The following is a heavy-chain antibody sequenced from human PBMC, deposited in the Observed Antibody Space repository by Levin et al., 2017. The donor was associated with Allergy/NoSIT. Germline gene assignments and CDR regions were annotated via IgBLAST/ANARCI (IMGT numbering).Heavy chain of an antibody. Sequence: GESLKISCAASGFTFSSYGMHWVRQAPGKGLEWVAVISYDGSNKYYADSVKGRFTISRDNSKNTLYLQMNSLRAEDTAVYYCAKDPAEWLVRTGFDYWGQGTLVTVSS. V-gene: IGHV3-30*18. D-gene: IGHD6-19*01. J-gene: IGHJ4*02. CDR2: ISYDGSNK. CDR1: GFTFSSYG. CDR3: AKDPAEWLVRTGFDY.